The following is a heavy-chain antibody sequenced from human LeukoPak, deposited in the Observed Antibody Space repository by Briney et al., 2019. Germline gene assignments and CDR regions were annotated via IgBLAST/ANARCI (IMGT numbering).Heavy chain of an antibody. CDR2: INHIGST. V-gene: IGHV4-34*01. D-gene: IGHD3-10*01. CDR3: SRGYGSGSYYRVDY. J-gene: IGHJ4*02. CDR1: GGSFSGYY. Sequence: PSETLSLTCALYGGSFSGYYSSWVRQPPGRGREWSGEINHIGSTNYNPSLKSRVNISVDTSKNQYYLKLSAVTAADTAVYYCSRGYGSGSYYRVDYWGQGPLVTVSS.